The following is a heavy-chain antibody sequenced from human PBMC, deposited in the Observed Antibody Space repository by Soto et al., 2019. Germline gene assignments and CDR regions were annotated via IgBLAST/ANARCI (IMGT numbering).Heavy chain of an antibody. Sequence: SETLSLTCAVSGGSISSSNWWSWVRQPPGKGLEWIGEIYHSGSTNYNPSLKSRVTISVDKSKNQFSLKLSSVTAADTAVYYCARVKLGTSYYDFWSGYHGGYGMDVWGQGTTVTVSS. CDR2: IYHSGST. CDR1: GGSISSSNW. V-gene: IGHV4-4*02. D-gene: IGHD3-3*01. J-gene: IGHJ6*02. CDR3: ARVKLGTSYYDFWSGYHGGYGMDV.